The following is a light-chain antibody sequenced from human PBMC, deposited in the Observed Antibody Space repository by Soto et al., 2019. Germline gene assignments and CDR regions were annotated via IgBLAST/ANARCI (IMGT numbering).Light chain of an antibody. V-gene: IGKV3-20*01. Sequence: EIVLTQSPGTLSLSPGERATLSCRASQSVSSSYLAWYQQKPGQAPRLLIYCASSRAPGIPDSFSGSGSGTHLTLTISRLEPEDFAVYYCQQYGRSPPSTFGQGTKLEIK. CDR2: CAS. J-gene: IGKJ2*01. CDR1: QSVSSSY. CDR3: QQYGRSPPST.